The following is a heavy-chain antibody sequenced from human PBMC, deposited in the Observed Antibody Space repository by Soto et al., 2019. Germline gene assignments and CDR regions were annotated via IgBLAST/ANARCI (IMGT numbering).Heavy chain of an antibody. CDR1: GFTFSRYA. CDR2: ISRDGSSK. CDR3: ARSRNGAVPYSINF. J-gene: IGHJ4*02. D-gene: IGHD2-8*01. V-gene: IGHV3-30-3*01. Sequence: PGGSLRLSCAASGFTFSRYAMHWVRQAPGEGLEWVAVISRDGSSKYYGDSVKGRFTVSRDNSNNTLYLSMTSLRPDDTAVFYCARSRNGAVPYSINFWGQGTLVTVSS.